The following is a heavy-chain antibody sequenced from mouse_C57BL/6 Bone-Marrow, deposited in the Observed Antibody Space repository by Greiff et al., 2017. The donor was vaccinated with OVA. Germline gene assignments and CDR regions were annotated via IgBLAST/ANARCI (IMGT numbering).Heavy chain of an antibody. J-gene: IGHJ2*01. D-gene: IGHD1-1*01. V-gene: IGHV1-55*01. CDR3: ARPTTVVARDY. CDR2: IYPGSGST. CDR1: GYTFTSYW. Sequence: QVQLQQPGAELVKPGASVKMSCKASGYTFTSYWITWVKQRPGQGLEWIGDIYPGSGSTNYNEKFKSKATLTVDTSSSTAYIQLSSLTSEDSAVYYCARPTTVVARDYWGQGTTLTVSS.